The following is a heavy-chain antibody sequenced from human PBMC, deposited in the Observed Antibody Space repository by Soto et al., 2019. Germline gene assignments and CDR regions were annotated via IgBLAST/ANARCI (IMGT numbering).Heavy chain of an antibody. J-gene: IGHJ4*02. CDR3: VSKRTTVITQAYFDY. Sequence: PSETLSLTCSVSGDSISNLDYFWAWIRQPPGQALEYIGYIYKSATTYYNPSFESRVAISVDTSKSQFSLNVTSVTASDTAVYFCVSKRTTVITQAYFDYWGPGALVTVSS. CDR1: GDSISNLDYF. CDR2: IYKSATT. D-gene: IGHD4-4*01. V-gene: IGHV4-39*01.